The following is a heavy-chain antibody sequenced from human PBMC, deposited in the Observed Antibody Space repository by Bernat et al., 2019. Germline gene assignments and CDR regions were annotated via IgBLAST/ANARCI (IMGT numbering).Heavy chain of an antibody. V-gene: IGHV3-74*03. CDR3: ARVPTRTFYYMDV. Sequence: EVLLVESGGGLVQPGGSLRLSCAVSGFTFSGFWLHWVRQAPGKGLEWVSRINIDGTSTMYADSVEGRVTISRDNAENTLYMQMNNLRDEDTAVYYCARVPTRTFYYMDVWGKGTTVTVSS. CDR2: INIDGTST. CDR1: GFTFSGFW. D-gene: IGHD2-2*01. J-gene: IGHJ6*03.